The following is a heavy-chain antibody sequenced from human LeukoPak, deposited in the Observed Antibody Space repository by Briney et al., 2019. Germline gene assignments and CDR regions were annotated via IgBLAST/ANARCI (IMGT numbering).Heavy chain of an antibody. D-gene: IGHD1-1*01. CDR3: AKDMELGALRN. V-gene: IGHV3-9*01. Sequence: GGSLRLSCAASGFTFDDFAMHWVRQAPGKGLEWVSGITWNSGSVGYADSVKGRFTISRDNAKNSLYLQMNSLRVEDTALYYCAKDMELGALRNWGQGTLVTVSS. CDR1: GFTFDDFA. CDR2: ITWNSGSV. J-gene: IGHJ4*02.